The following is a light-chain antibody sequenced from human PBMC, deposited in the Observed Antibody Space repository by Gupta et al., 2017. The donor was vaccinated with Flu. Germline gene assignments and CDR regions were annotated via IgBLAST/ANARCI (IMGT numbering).Light chain of an antibody. V-gene: IGLV2-14*01. CDR3: SSYTSSTTLV. Sequence: QSALTQPASVSGSPGQSITISCTGTSNDVGSSKYVSWYQHHPGKAPKLIIYEVSNRPSGVSNRFFGFKSGNTASLTISGLQAEDEADYYGSSYTSSTTLVFGGGTKWTVL. J-gene: IGLJ3*02. CDR2: EVS. CDR1: SNDVGSSKY.